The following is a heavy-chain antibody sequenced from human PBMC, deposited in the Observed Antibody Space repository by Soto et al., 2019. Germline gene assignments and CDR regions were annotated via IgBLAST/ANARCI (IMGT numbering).Heavy chain of an antibody. CDR1: GGTFSSYT. CDR3: ARASSSWGCYYGMDV. Sequence: QVQLVQSGAEVKKPGSSVKVSCKASGGTFSSYTISWVRQAPGQGLEWMGRIIPILGIANYAQKFQGRVTITADKSTSTAYMELSSLRSEDTAVYYCARASSSWGCYYGMDVWGQGTTVTVSS. J-gene: IGHJ6*02. D-gene: IGHD6-13*01. V-gene: IGHV1-69*02. CDR2: IIPILGIA.